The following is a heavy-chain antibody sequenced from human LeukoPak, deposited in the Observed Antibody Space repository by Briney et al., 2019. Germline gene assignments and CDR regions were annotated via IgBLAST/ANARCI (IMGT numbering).Heavy chain of an antibody. D-gene: IGHD3-16*02. V-gene: IGHV3-23*01. CDR2: ISGSGAGT. CDR1: GFTFSNYA. Sequence: GGSLRLSCAASGFTFSNYAMSWVRQAPGKGLEWVLGISGSGAGTYYEDSVKGRFTTSRDNSKNTLYLQMNSLRAEDTAVYYCAKDPITFGGVIVLILDYWGQGTLVTVSS. CDR3: AKDPITFGGVIVLILDY. J-gene: IGHJ4*02.